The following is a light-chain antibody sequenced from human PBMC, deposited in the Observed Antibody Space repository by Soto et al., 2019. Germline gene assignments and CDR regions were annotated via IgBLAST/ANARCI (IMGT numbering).Light chain of an antibody. J-gene: IGKJ1*01. CDR2: EAS. Sequence: DIQMTQSPSTLSASVGDRVTITCRASQSTSTWLAWYQQRPGKTPKLLISEASKLESGVPSRFSGSGSGTEFNLTISSLQPDDFATDYCQQYFTYPYAFGQGTKVEIK. CDR3: QQYFTYPYA. CDR1: QSTSTW. V-gene: IGKV1-5*03.